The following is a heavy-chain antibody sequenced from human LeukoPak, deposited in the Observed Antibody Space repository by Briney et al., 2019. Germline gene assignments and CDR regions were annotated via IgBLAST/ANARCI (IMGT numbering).Heavy chain of an antibody. Sequence: SETLSLTCTVSGGSISSGGYYWSWIRQHPGKGLEWIGYIYYSGSTYYNPSLKSRVTISVDTSKNQFSLKLSSVTAADTAVYYCAADYLNSEAFDIWGQGTMVTVSS. CDR1: GGSISSGGYY. V-gene: IGHV4-31*03. J-gene: IGHJ3*02. D-gene: IGHD2/OR15-2a*01. CDR3: AADYLNSEAFDI. CDR2: IYYSGST.